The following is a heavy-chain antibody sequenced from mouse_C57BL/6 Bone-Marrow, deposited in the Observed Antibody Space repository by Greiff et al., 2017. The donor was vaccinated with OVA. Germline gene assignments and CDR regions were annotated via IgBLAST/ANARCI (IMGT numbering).Heavy chain of an antibody. V-gene: IGHV1-64*01. Sequence: QVQLQQPGAELVKPGASVKLSCKASGYTFTSYWMHWVKQRPGQGLEWIGMIHPNSGSTNYNEKFKSKATLTVDKSSSTAYMQLSSLTSEDSAVYYWARPYDYDREYYAMDDWGQGTSVTVSS. CDR3: ARPYDYDREYYAMDD. CDR1: GYTFTSYW. J-gene: IGHJ4*01. CDR2: IHPNSGST. D-gene: IGHD2-4*01.